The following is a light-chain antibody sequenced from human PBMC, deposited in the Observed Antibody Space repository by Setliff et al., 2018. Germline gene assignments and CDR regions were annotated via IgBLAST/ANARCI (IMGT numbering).Light chain of an antibody. V-gene: IGLV2-14*03. Sequence: QSALAQPASVSGSPGQSITMSCTGSSSDVGGYDYVSWYQQHPGKAPKLIIYDVSKRPSGVSDRFSASKSANTASLTISGLQTEDEADYFCASYTSRSALYVFGPGTKVTVL. CDR1: SSDVGGYDY. J-gene: IGLJ1*01. CDR3: ASYTSRSALYV. CDR2: DVS.